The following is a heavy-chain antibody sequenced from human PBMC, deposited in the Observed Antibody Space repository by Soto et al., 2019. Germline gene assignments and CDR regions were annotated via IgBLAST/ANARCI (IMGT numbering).Heavy chain of an antibody. V-gene: IGHV1-18*04. CDR2: ISAYNGNT. J-gene: IGHJ6*02. Sequence: ASVKVSCKASGYTFTSYGISWVRQAPAQGLEWMGWISAYNGNTNYAQKLQGRVTMTTDTSTSTAYMELRSLRSDDTAVYSCAISPSPDSLQTGGRYHYYYYGMDVWGQGTTVTVSS. CDR1: GYTFTSYG. CDR3: AISPSPDSLQTGGRYHYYYYGMDV. D-gene: IGHD1-26*01.